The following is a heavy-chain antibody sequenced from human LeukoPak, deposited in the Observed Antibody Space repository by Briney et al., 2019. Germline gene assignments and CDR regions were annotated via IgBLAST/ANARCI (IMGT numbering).Heavy chain of an antibody. Sequence: GGSLRLSCAASGFIFSSYAMSWVRQAPGKGLEWVSAIIGSCGSTYYADSVKGRFTICRDNSKYTLYLQMDSLRVEDTAVYYFAKDRKPRIGRIAAPGPFDYWGQGALVTVSS. J-gene: IGHJ4*02. CDR3: AKDRKPRIGRIAAPGPFDY. CDR1: GFIFSSYA. D-gene: IGHD6-13*01. V-gene: IGHV3-23*01. CDR2: IIGSCGST.